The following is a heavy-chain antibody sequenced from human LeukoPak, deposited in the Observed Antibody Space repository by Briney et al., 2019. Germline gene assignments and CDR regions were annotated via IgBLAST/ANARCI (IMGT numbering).Heavy chain of an antibody. D-gene: IGHD3-10*01. V-gene: IGHV3-7*01. Sequence: GGSLRLSCAASGFTFSSYWMSWVRQAPGKGLEWVANIKQDGSEKYYVDSVKGRFTISRDNAKNSLYLQMNSLRAEDTAVYYCAREGGYYGSGSYAFDIWGQGTMVTVSS. CDR2: IKQDGSEK. CDR3: AREGGYYGSGSYAFDI. J-gene: IGHJ3*02. CDR1: GFTFSSYW.